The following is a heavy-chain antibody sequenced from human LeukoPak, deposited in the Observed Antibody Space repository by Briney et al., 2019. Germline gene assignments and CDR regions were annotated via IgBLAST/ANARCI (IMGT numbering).Heavy chain of an antibody. J-gene: IGHJ4*02. CDR1: GGSFSGYY. CDR3: ARDPDSNYLDY. D-gene: IGHD4-11*01. Sequence: SETLSLTCAVYGGSFSGYYWSWICQPPAEGLESIGEINHSGSTNYNPSPTIQVPISVAKSKNQFSLKLSSVTAADTAVYYCARDPDSNYLDYWGQGTLVTVSS. V-gene: IGHV4-34*01. CDR2: INHSGST.